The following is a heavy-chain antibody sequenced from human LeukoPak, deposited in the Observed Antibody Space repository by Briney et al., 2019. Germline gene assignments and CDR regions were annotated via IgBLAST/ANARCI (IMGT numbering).Heavy chain of an antibody. Sequence: GRSLRLSCAASGFTFSSYGMHWVRQAPGKGLEWVAVISYDGSNKYYADSVKGRFTISRDNSKNTLYLQMNSLRAEDTAVYYCANARAYYYGMDVWGQGTTVTVSS. J-gene: IGHJ6*02. CDR2: ISYDGSNK. CDR1: GFTFSSYG. V-gene: IGHV3-30*18. CDR3: ANARAYYYGMDV.